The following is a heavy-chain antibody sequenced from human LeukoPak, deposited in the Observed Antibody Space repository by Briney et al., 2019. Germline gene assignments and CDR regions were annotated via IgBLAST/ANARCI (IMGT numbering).Heavy chain of an antibody. D-gene: IGHD3-22*01. CDR1: GFTFSSYA. V-gene: IGHV3-23*01. CDR3: AKENWVYNWKYDSSGSGINY. J-gene: IGHJ4*02. Sequence: GGSLRLSCAASGFTFSSYAMSWVRQAPGKGLEWVSTISGGGGSTYSADSVMGRFTISRDNSKTTLYLQMNSLRAEDTAVYYCAKENWVYNWKYDSSGSGINYWGQGTRVTVSS. CDR2: ISGGGGST.